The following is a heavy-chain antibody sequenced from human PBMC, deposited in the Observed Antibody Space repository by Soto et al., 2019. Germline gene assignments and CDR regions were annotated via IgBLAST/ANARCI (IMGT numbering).Heavy chain of an antibody. Sequence: PGGSLRLSCEASGFTLTTYTMNWVRQASGKGLEWVSSITSSSGHIYYADSVKGRFTISRDSARNSLYLQMNSLRPEDTAVYYCVRERGLSSFYGMDVWGQGTTVTVSS. V-gene: IGHV3-21*01. CDR1: GFTLTTYT. J-gene: IGHJ6*02. CDR3: VRERGLSSFYGMDV. CDR2: ITSSSGHI. D-gene: IGHD3-10*01.